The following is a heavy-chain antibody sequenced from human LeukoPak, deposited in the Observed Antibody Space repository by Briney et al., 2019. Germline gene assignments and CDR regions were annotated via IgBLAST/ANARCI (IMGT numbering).Heavy chain of an antibody. J-gene: IGHJ4*02. D-gene: IGHD6-13*01. Sequence: GGSLRLSCAASGFTFSSYAMSWARQAPGKGLEWVSAISGSGGSTYYADSVKGRFTISRDNSKNTLYLQMNSLRAEDTAVYYCAEEPPYSGSWGTFDYWGQGTLVTVSS. CDR3: AEEPPYSGSWGTFDY. CDR2: ISGSGGST. CDR1: GFTFSSYA. V-gene: IGHV3-23*01.